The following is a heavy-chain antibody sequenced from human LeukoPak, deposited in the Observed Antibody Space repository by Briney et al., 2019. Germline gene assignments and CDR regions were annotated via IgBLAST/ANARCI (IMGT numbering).Heavy chain of an antibody. CDR3: ARVGDCGRASCYAIDY. V-gene: IGHV3-66*01. D-gene: IGHD2-2*01. J-gene: IGHJ4*02. CDR2: IYSGGST. Sequence: GGSLRLSCAASGFTVSSNYMSWVRQAPGKGLEWVSIIYSGGSTYYTDSGRGRFIISRDISKNTLYLQMNSLRAEDTAVYYCARVGDCGRASCYAIDYWGQGTLVTVSS. CDR1: GFTVSSNY.